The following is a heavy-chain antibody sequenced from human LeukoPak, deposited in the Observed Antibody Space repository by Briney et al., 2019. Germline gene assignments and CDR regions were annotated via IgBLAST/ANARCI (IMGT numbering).Heavy chain of an antibody. CDR3: ARHPRYCSSTSCPFDP. Sequence: GESLKISCKGSGYSFTSYWIGWVRQMPGKGLEWMGIIYPGDSDTRYSPSFQGQVTISADKSISTAYLQWSSLKASDTAMYYCARHPRYCSSTSCPFDPWGQGTPVTVSS. J-gene: IGHJ5*02. V-gene: IGHV5-51*01. CDR1: GYSFTSYW. CDR2: IYPGDSDT. D-gene: IGHD2-2*01.